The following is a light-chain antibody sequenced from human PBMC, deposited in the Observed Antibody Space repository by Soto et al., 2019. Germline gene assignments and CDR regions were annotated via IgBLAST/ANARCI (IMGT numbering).Light chain of an antibody. CDR1: QSISSW. CDR3: QQYKSYPLT. Sequence: DIQMTQSPSTLSASVGDRVTITCRASQSISSWLAWYQQKPGKAPKLLIYDPSSLESGVPSRFSGSGSGTEFTLTISSLQPDDFGTYYCQQYKSYPLTFGGETKVEIK. V-gene: IGKV1-5*01. J-gene: IGKJ4*01. CDR2: DPS.